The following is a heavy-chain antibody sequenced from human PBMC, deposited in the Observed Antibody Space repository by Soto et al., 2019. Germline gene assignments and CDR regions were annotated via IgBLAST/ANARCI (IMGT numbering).Heavy chain of an antibody. J-gene: IGHJ4*02. CDR2: ISWDGLAQ. D-gene: IGHD1-1*01. CDR1: GFSFSRYG. Sequence: PGGSLRLSCEASGFSFSRYGMHWVRQAPGMGLEWVAVISWDGLAQYYADSVKGRFTISRDNSQSTLYLQVNSLRTEDTAIYYCAKETIQVGGPNYFDYWGQGALVTVSS. V-gene: IGHV3-30*18. CDR3: AKETIQVGGPNYFDY.